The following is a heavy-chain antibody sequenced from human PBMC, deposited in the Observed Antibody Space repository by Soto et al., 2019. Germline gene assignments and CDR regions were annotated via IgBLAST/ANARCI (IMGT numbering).Heavy chain of an antibody. CDR1: GFSVSSSH. V-gene: IGHV3-53*01. D-gene: IGHD3-10*01. Sequence: GGSLRLSCAASGFSVSSSHMNWVRQAPGKGQEWVSVIYSGGTTYYAVSLKGRFTISRDNSKNTVYLQMNSLRAEDTAVYYCARLGPYASGSYSFRYNWFDPWGQGTLVTVSS. J-gene: IGHJ5*02. CDR2: IYSGGTT. CDR3: ARLGPYASGSYSFRYNWFDP.